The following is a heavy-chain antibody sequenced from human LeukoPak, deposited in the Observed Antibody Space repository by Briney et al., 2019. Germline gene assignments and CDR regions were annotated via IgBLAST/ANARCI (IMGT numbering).Heavy chain of an antibody. V-gene: IGHV4-4*02. Sequence: SETLSLTCAVSGGSISSSNWWSWVRQPPGKGLEWIGEIYHSGSTNYNPSLKSRVTISVDKSKNQFSLKLSSVIAADTAVYYCARYPDTNIAVHDAFDIWGQGTMVTVSS. J-gene: IGHJ3*02. D-gene: IGHD5-18*01. CDR1: GGSISSSNW. CDR2: IYHSGST. CDR3: ARYPDTNIAVHDAFDI.